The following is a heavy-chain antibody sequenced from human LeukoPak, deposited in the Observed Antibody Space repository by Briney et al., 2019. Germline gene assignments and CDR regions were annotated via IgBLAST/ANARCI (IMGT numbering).Heavy chain of an antibody. V-gene: IGHV3-23*01. D-gene: IGHD6-19*01. CDR2: ISSSGGTT. J-gene: IGHJ4*02. CDR3: AARAVAGTPYYFDY. Sequence: PGGSLRLSCAASGFTFDDYAMHWVRQAPGKGLEWVSGISSSGGTTYYTDSVKGRFTISRDNSKNTLYLQMNSLRAEDTAVYYCAARAVAGTPYYFDYWGQGTLVTVSS. CDR1: GFTFDDYA.